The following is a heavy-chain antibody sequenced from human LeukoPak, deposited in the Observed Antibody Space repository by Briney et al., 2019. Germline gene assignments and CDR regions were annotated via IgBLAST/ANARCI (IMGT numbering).Heavy chain of an antibody. CDR3: ARDIHASRANWFDP. Sequence: SETLSLTCTVSGGSISSYYWSWIRQPAGKGLEWIGRIYTSGSTNYNPSLKSRVTMSVDTSKNQFSLKLSSVTAADTAVYYCARDIHASRANWFDPWGQGTLVTVSS. CDR2: IYTSGST. CDR1: GGSISSYY. V-gene: IGHV4-4*07. D-gene: IGHD2-21*01. J-gene: IGHJ5*02.